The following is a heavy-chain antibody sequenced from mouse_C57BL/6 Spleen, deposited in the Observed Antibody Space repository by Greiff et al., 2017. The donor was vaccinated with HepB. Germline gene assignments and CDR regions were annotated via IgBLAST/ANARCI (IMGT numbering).Heavy chain of an antibody. CDR1: GYTFTSYW. J-gene: IGHJ2*01. CDR3: ARDKTTVVATNYFDY. Sequence: VKLQQPGAELVKPGASVKLSCKASGYTFTSYWMHWVKQRPGQGLEWIGMIHPNSGSTNYNEKFKSKATLTVDKSSSTAYMQLSSLTSEDSAVYYCARDKTTVVATNYFDYWGQGTTLTVSS. V-gene: IGHV1-64*01. D-gene: IGHD1-1*01. CDR2: IHPNSGST.